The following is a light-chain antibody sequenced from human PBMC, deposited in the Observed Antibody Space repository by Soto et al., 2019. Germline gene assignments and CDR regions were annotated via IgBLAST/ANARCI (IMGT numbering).Light chain of an antibody. Sequence: QSALTQPASVSGSPGQSITISCTGTSSDIGSDKLISWYQHHPCRAPKIMIYEAFKRPSGVSDRFSGSRAGNTASLTISGLGAEDEDDYYCCSYAGNTTGVFGGGTQLTVL. CDR1: SSDIGSDKL. V-gene: IGLV2-23*01. CDR2: EAF. J-gene: IGLJ3*02. CDR3: CSYAGNTTGV.